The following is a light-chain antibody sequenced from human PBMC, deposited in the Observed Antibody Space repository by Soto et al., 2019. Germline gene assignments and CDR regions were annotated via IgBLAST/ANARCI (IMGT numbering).Light chain of an antibody. J-gene: IGLJ1*01. CDR1: SSNIGSNT. Sequence: QSLLTQPPSASGTPGQRVTISCSGSSSNIGSNTVNWYQRLPGTATKLLIYSNNQRPSGVPDLFSGSKSGTSASLAISGLLSEDEADYYCAAWDDSLNGYVFGTGTKVTVL. CDR3: AAWDDSLNGYV. V-gene: IGLV1-44*01. CDR2: SNN.